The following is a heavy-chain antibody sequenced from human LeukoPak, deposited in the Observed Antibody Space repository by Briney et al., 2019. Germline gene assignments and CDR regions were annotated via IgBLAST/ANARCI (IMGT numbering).Heavy chain of an antibody. Sequence: PGGSLRLSCAASGFTFSSYIMNWVRQAPGKGLEWVSSITSARNYMYYADSVKGRFTISRDNAKNSLFLQMNSLTVEDTAVYYCARDENWGWVNWGQGTLVTVSS. CDR1: GFTFSSYI. CDR2: ITSARNYM. CDR3: ARDENWGWVN. D-gene: IGHD7-27*01. J-gene: IGHJ4*02. V-gene: IGHV3-21*04.